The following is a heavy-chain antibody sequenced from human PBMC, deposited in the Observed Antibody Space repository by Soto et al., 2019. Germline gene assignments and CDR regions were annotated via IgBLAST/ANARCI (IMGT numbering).Heavy chain of an antibody. J-gene: IGHJ4*02. CDR2: ISGSGGST. Sequence: PGGSLRLSCAASGFTFSSYAMSWVRQAPGKGLEWVSAISGSGGSTYYADSVKGRFTISRDNSKNTLYLQMNSLRAEDTAVYYCAKDLITSPYGYSSSWFHGPFDYWGQGTLVTVSS. CDR1: GFTFSSYA. D-gene: IGHD6-13*01. V-gene: IGHV3-23*01. CDR3: AKDLITSPYGYSSSWFHGPFDY.